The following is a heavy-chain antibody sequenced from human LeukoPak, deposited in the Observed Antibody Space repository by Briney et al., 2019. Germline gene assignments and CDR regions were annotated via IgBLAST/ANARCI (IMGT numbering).Heavy chain of an antibody. CDR1: GFTFSSYA. J-gene: IGHJ4*02. Sequence: PGGSLRLSCAASGFTFSSYAMSLVRQAPGKGLEWVSAISGSGGSTYYADSVKGRFTISRDNSKNTLYLQMNSLRAEDTAVYYCAKGGRAYVLLWFGDEWGQGTLVTVSS. D-gene: IGHD3-10*01. V-gene: IGHV3-23*01. CDR3: AKGGRAYVLLWFGDE. CDR2: ISGSGGST.